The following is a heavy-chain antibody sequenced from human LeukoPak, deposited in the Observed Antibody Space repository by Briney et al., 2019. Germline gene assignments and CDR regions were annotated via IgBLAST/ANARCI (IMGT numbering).Heavy chain of an antibody. V-gene: IGHV4-34*01. CDR3: ARLTYGSTYYMDV. CDR2: ITHSGST. Sequence: SETLSLTCAVYGGSFSGYYWSWIRQPPGKGLEWIGEITHSGSTNYNPSLKSRVTISVDTSKNQFSLKLSSVTAADTAVYYCARLTYGSTYYMDVWGKGTTVTISS. J-gene: IGHJ6*03. D-gene: IGHD3-10*01. CDR1: GGSFSGYY.